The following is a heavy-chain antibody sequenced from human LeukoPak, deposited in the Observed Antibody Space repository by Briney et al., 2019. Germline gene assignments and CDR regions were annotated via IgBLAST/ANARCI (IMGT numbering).Heavy chain of an antibody. J-gene: IGHJ4*02. D-gene: IGHD6-19*01. Sequence: PGGSLRLSCAASGFTVSSNYMSWVRQAPGRGLEWVSVIYSGGSTYYADSVKGRFTISRHNSKNTLYLQMNSLRAEDTAVYYCASSGWYPHTGFYFDYWGQGTLVTVSS. CDR1: GFTVSSNY. CDR3: ASSGWYPHTGFYFDY. V-gene: IGHV3-53*04. CDR2: IYSGGST.